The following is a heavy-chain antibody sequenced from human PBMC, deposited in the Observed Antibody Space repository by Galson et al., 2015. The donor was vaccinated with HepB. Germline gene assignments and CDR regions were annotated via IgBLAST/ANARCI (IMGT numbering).Heavy chain of an antibody. Sequence: QSGAEVKKPGESLRISCKGSGYSFTNYWIGWVRQMPGKGLEWMGIIYPGDSDTRYSPSFQGQVTISADKSISTAYLQWSSLKASDTAMYSCASSYYYNSSGHLGLLAYGAQGPLVTASS. D-gene: IGHD3-22*01. J-gene: IGHJ4*02. V-gene: IGHV5-51*03. CDR1: GYSFTNYW. CDR3: ASSYYYNSSGHLGLLAY. CDR2: IYPGDSDT.